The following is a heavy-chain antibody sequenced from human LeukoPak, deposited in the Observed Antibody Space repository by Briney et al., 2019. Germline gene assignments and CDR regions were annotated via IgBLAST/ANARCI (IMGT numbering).Heavy chain of an antibody. Sequence: GASVKDSCKAPGYSFSAYVINWVRLAPGQGLEWMASINNHKSNTQYVQKFQGGVTMTTDTSTSTAYMELRSLRSDDTAIYYCARRKDGVDYNGMDVWGQGTTVTVSS. CDR1: GYSFSAYV. J-gene: IGHJ6*02. CDR3: ARRKDGVDYNGMDV. CDR2: INNHKSNT. D-gene: IGHD2-8*01. V-gene: IGHV1-18*01.